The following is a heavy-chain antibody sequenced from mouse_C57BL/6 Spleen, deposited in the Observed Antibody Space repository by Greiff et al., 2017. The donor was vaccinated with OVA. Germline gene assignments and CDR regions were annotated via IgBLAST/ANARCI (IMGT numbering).Heavy chain of an antibody. J-gene: IGHJ3*01. V-gene: IGHV1-64*01. CDR2: IHPNSGST. Sequence: QVQLQQPGAELVKPGASVKLSCKASGYTFTSYWMHWVKQRPGQGLEWIGMIHPNSGSTNYNEKFKSKATLTVDKSSSTAYMQLSSLTSEDSAVYYCGRKELGPFAYWGQGTLVTVSA. D-gene: IGHD4-1*01. CDR3: GRKELGPFAY. CDR1: GYTFTSYW.